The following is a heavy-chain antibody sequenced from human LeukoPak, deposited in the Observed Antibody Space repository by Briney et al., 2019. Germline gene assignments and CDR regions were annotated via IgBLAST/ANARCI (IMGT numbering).Heavy chain of an antibody. CDR2: IYSGGST. Sequence: GSLRLSCAASGFTVSSNYMSWVRQAPGKGLEWVSVIYSGGSTYYADSVKGRFTISRDNSKNTLYLQMNSLRAEDTAVYYCARDSAGTAAYDYWGQGTLVTVSS. V-gene: IGHV3-53*01. D-gene: IGHD2-2*01. CDR3: ARDSAGTAAYDY. J-gene: IGHJ4*02. CDR1: GFTVSSNY.